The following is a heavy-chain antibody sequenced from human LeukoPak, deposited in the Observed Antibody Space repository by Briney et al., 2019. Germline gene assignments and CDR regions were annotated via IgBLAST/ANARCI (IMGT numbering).Heavy chain of an antibody. CDR1: GFTVSSNY. J-gene: IGHJ4*02. V-gene: IGHV3-53*01. Sequence: GGSLRLSCAASGFTVSSNYMNRVRQAPGKGLEWVSIIYSGDNTYYADSVKGRFTISRDNSKNTLYLQMNSLRAEDTAVYYCAKVVLGRWLQLKSYYFDYWGQGTLVTVSS. D-gene: IGHD5-24*01. CDR3: AKVVLGRWLQLKSYYFDY. CDR2: IYSGDNT.